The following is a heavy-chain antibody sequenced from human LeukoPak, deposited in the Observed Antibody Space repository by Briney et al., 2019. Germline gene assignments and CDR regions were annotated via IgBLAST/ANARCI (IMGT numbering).Heavy chain of an antibody. J-gene: IGHJ4*02. CDR1: GFTFSSYA. CDR2: ISGSGGST. V-gene: IGHV3-23*01. Sequence: GGSLRLSCAASGFTFSSYAMSWVRQAPGKGLEWVSAISGSGGSTYYADSVKGRFTISRDNSKNTLYLQMNSLRAEDTAVYYCAKDLPRPYCSGGSCYADYFDYWGQGTLVTVSS. D-gene: IGHD2-15*01. CDR3: AKDLPRPYCSGGSCYADYFDY.